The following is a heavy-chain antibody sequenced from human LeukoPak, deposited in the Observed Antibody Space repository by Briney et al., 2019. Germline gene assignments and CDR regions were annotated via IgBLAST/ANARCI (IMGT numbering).Heavy chain of an antibody. V-gene: IGHV3-53*01. CDR2: IYSGGNT. CDR1: VLTVSRNY. CDR3: ARYPWGVGGTH. D-gene: IGHD1-26*01. Sequence: PGGSLRLSCAASVLTVSRNYMSGVRLAPEKGLEWDSLIYSGGNTYYADSVKGRFTISRDDSKNTLFLQMNSLRAEDTAVYYCARYPWGVGGTHWGQGTLVTVSS. J-gene: IGHJ4*02.